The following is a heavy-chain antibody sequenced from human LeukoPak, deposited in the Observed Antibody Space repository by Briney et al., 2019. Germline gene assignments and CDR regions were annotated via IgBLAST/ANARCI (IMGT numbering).Heavy chain of an antibody. CDR2: ISAYNGNT. D-gene: IGHD6-19*01. CDR3: ARDSRHIIAVAGDFDY. J-gene: IGHJ4*02. V-gene: IGHV1-18*01. Sequence: GASVKVSCKASGYTFTSYGISWVRQAPGQGLEWMGWISAYNGNTNYAQKLQGRVTMTTDTSTSTAYMELRSLRSDDTAVYYCARDSRHIIAVAGDFDYWGQGTLVTVSS. CDR1: GYTFTSYG.